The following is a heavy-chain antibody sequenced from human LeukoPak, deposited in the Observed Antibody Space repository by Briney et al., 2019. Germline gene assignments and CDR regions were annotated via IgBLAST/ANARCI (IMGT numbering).Heavy chain of an antibody. V-gene: IGHV4-34*01. CDR1: GGSFSGYY. J-gene: IGHJ6*03. CDR2: INHSGST. D-gene: IGHD4-23*01. Sequence: TSETLSLTCAVYGGSFSGYYWSWIRQPPGKGLEWIGEINHSGSTNYNPSLKSRVTISVDTSKNQFSLKLSSVTAADTAVYYCARLHYGGNYGYYYYMDVWGKGTTVTISS. CDR3: ARLHYGGNYGYYYYMDV.